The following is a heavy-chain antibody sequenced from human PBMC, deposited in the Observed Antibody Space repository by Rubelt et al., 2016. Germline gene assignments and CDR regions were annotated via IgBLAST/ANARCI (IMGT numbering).Heavy chain of an antibody. D-gene: IGHD6-13*01. V-gene: IGHV3-23*01. Sequence: QAPGKGLEWVSGISSGGGSTYYADSVKGRFTISRDNSKNTLYLQMNSLRAADTALYYCARGFGIAAAGPFDYWGQGTLVTVSS. CDR2: ISSGGGST. CDR3: ARGFGIAAAGPFDY. J-gene: IGHJ4*02.